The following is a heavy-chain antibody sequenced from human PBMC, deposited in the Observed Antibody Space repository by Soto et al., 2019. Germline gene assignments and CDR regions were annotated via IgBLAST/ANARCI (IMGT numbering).Heavy chain of an antibody. CDR3: ASLRGYCSGGSCYDWFDP. D-gene: IGHD2-15*01. CDR2: IYYSGST. V-gene: IGHV4-39*01. J-gene: IGHJ5*02. Sequence: QLQLQESGPGLVKPSETLSLTCTVSGGSISSSSYYWGWIRQPPGKGLEWIGSIYYSGSTYYNPSLKSRVTISVDTSKNQFSLKLSSGTAADTAVYYCASLRGYCSGGSCYDWFDPWGQGTLVTVSS. CDR1: GGSISSSSYY.